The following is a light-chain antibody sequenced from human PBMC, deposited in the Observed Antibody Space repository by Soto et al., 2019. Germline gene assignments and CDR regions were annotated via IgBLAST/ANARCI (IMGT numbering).Light chain of an antibody. CDR2: DVS. Sequence: QSALTQPASVSGSPGQSITISCTGTSSDVGGYNYVSWYQQHPGKAPKLIIYDVSNRPSGVSNRFSGSKSGNTASLTISGLRAEDGADYYCSAYTSSSTLLYVFGTGTKLTVL. V-gene: IGLV2-14*01. CDR3: SAYTSSSTLLYV. J-gene: IGLJ1*01. CDR1: SSDVGGYNY.